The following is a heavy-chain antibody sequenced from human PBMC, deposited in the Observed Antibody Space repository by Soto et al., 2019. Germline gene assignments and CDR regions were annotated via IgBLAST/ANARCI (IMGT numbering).Heavy chain of an antibody. D-gene: IGHD2-15*01. CDR3: ARVAVAARPRWYNWFDP. CDR1: GYTFTDYD. Sequence: QEQLVQSGAEVKKPGASVKVSCKTSGYTFTDYDINWVRQATGQGLEWIGWMNPNSGETGYAQKFQGRVTMTRRASLSTAYLELSSLRSEDTAVYYCARVAVAARPRWYNWFDPWGQGTLVTASS. J-gene: IGHJ5*02. V-gene: IGHV1-8*01. CDR2: MNPNSGET.